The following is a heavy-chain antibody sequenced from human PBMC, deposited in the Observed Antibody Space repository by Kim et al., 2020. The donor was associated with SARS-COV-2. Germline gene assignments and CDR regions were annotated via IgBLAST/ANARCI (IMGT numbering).Heavy chain of an antibody. CDR3: ARDLWDTEYRRFDP. D-gene: IGHD2-2*01. V-gene: IGHV4-31*03. J-gene: IGHJ5*02. CDR2: IYYSGST. Sequence: SETLSLTCTVSGGSISSGGYYWSWLRPHPGKGLEWIVSIYYSGSTYYNPSLKSRVTISVDTSKNQFSLKLSSVTAADTAVYYCARDLWDTEYRRFDPWGQGTLVTVSS. CDR1: GGSISSGGYY.